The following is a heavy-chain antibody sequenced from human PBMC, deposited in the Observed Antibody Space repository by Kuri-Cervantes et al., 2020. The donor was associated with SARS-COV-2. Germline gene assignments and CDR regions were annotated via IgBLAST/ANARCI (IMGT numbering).Heavy chain of an antibody. Sequence: SETLSLTCTVSGGSISSGDYYWSWIRQPAGKGPEWIGHIYTTGSTDYNPSLKSRVSISLDKSKSQFSLKLSSVTASDTAVYYCARVSWMQLWHRYFDNWGQGTLVTVSS. V-gene: IGHV4-61*09. CDR2: IYTTGST. CDR3: ARVSWMQLWHRYFDN. J-gene: IGHJ4*02. CDR1: GGSISSGDYY. D-gene: IGHD5-18*01.